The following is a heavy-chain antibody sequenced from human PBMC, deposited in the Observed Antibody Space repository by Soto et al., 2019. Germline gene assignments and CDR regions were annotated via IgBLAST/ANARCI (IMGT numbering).Heavy chain of an antibody. CDR2: IKSKTDGGTT. CDR3: TTDPRDYDFWSGESKAWFDP. Sequence: GGSLRLSCAASGFTFSNAWMNWVRQAPGKGLEWVGRIKSKTDGGTTDYAAPVKGRFTISRDDSKNTLYLQMNSLKTEDTAVYYCTTDPRDYDFWSGESKAWFDPWGQGTLVTVSS. D-gene: IGHD3-3*01. CDR1: GFTFSNAW. V-gene: IGHV3-15*07. J-gene: IGHJ5*02.